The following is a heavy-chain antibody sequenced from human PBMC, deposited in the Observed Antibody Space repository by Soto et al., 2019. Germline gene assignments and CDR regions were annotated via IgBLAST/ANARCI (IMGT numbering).Heavy chain of an antibody. V-gene: IGHV3-15*07. D-gene: IGHD3-22*01. CDR1: GFTFSSYA. Sequence: GGSLRLSCAASGFTFSSYAMNWVRQAPGKGLEWVGRIKSKTDGGTTDYAAPVKGRFTISRDDSKNTLYLQMNSLKTEDTAVYYCTTDSNDSSLSFDYWGQGTLVTVSS. CDR2: IKSKTDGGTT. J-gene: IGHJ4*02. CDR3: TTDSNDSSLSFDY.